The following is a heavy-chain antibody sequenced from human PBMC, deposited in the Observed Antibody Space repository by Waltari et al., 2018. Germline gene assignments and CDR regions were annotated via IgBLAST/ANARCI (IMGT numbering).Heavy chain of an antibody. CDR2: IKQDGSEE. V-gene: IGHV3-7*01. D-gene: IGHD2-15*01. CDR1: GFTFGSFW. Sequence: VQLVQSGGGLVQPGGSQRLSCIGSGFTFGSFWMSWVRQAPGKVLEGVANIKQDGSEEYYVDSVKGRFTISRDNAKKSLYLQMNSLRVEDTAVYYCARPPPGVVADAYDYWGQGTLVTVSS. CDR3: ARPPPGVVADAYDY. J-gene: IGHJ4*02.